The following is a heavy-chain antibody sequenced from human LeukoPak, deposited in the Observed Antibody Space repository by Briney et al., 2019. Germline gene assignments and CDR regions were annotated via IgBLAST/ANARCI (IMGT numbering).Heavy chain of an antibody. CDR2: INTNTGNP. D-gene: IGHD4-17*01. CDR1: GYTFSIYA. V-gene: IGHV7-4-1*02. Sequence: ASVTVSCKASGYTFSIYAMNWVRQAPGQGLEWMGWINTNTGNPMYAQGFTGRFVFSLDTSVSTAYLQISSLKAEDTAVYYCASRTTVTTGYIHYMDVWGKGTTVTVSS. CDR3: ASRTTVTTGYIHYMDV. J-gene: IGHJ6*03.